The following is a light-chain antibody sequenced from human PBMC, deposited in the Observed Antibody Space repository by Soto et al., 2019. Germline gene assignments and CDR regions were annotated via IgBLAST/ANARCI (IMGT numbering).Light chain of an antibody. CDR2: LEGSGSY. CDR1: SGHSSYI. CDR3: ETWDMNTLVV. Sequence: QPVLTQSSSASASLGSSVKLTCTLSSGHSSYIIAWHQQQPGKAPRYLMKLEGSGSYNKGSGIPDRFSGSSSGADRYLTISNLQFEDEADYYCETWDMNTLVVFGGGTKVTVL. V-gene: IGLV4-60*02. J-gene: IGLJ2*01.